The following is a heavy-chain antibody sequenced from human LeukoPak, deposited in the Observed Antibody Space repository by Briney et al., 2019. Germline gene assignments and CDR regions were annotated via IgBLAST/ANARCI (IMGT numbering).Heavy chain of an antibody. CDR3: ARRAGGYSHPYDY. CDR1: GFTVSSNS. V-gene: IGHV3-53*01. D-gene: IGHD5-18*01. Sequence: GGSLRLSCTVSGFTVSSNSMSWVRQAPGKGLEWVSFIYSGGNTHYSDSVKGRFTISRDNSKNTLYLQMNSLRAEDTAVYYCARRAGGYSHPYDYWGQGTLVTVSS. CDR2: IYSGGNT. J-gene: IGHJ4*02.